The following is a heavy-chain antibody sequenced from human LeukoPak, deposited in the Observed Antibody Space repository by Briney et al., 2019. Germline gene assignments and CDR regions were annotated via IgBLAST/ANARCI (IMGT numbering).Heavy chain of an antibody. J-gene: IGHJ4*02. V-gene: IGHV1-69*05. D-gene: IGHD3-22*01. CDR1: GYTFTSYA. CDR2: IIPIFGTA. CDR3: AGSSSGYYKPFASAHDY. Sequence: SVKVSCKASGYTFTSYAMHWVRQAPGQRLEWMGGIIPIFGTANYAQKFQGRVTITTDESTSTAYTELSSLRSEDTAVYYCAGSSSGYYKPFASAHDYWGQGTLVTVSS.